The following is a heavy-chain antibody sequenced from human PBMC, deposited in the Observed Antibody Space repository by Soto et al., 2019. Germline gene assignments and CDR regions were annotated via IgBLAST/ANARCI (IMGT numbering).Heavy chain of an antibody. D-gene: IGHD1-26*01. CDR3: AKDGWAIVGAIIYYFDY. J-gene: IGHJ4*02. V-gene: IGHV3-23*01. CDR1: GFTFSSYA. Sequence: HPGGSLRLSCAASGFTFSSYAMSWVRQAPGKGLEWVSAISGSGGSTYYADSVKGRFTISRDNSKNTLYLQMNSLRAEDTAVYYCAKDGWAIVGAIIYYFDYWGQGTLVTVSS. CDR2: ISGSGGST.